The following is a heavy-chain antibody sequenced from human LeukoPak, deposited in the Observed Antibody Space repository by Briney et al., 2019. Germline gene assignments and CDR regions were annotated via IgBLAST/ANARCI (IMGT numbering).Heavy chain of an antibody. Sequence: PGGSLRLSCAASGFTFRSYAMSWVRQLPGKGLEWLSYMNESGGSAYYADSVKGRLVISRDNSKNSLYLEINSLRAEDTAIYYCATYDYVWGRYRLAQSDYWGQGTLVTVSS. CDR2: MNESGGSA. CDR1: GFTFRSYA. V-gene: IGHV3-23*01. J-gene: IGHJ4*02. CDR3: ATYDYVWGRYRLAQSDY. D-gene: IGHD3-16*02.